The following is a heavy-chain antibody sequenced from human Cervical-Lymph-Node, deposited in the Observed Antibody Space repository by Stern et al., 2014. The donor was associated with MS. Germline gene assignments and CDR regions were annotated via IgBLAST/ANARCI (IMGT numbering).Heavy chain of an antibody. Sequence: EVQLVASGGGLVQPGGSLRLSCAASGFTFSNYAMIWVRQAPGKGLEWGSAISASGTNTFYADSVKGWFTISRDNSKNTLYLQMNSLRADDTAVYYCAKPSITGTIYNWFDLWGQGTLVTVSS. J-gene: IGHJ5*02. CDR1: GFTFSNYA. CDR2: ISASGTNT. D-gene: IGHD1-7*01. V-gene: IGHV3-23*04. CDR3: AKPSITGTIYNWFDL.